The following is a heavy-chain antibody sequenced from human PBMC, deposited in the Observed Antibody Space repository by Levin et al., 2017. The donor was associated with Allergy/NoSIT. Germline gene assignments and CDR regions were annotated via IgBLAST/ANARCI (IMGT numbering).Heavy chain of an antibody. V-gene: IGHV3-23*01. CDR1: GFTFSSYA. J-gene: IGHJ3*02. CDR2: ISGSGGST. Sequence: PGGSLRLSCAASGFTFSSYAMSWVRQAPGKGLEWVSAISGSGGSTYYADSVKGRFTISRDNSKNTLYLQMNSLRAEDTAVYDCARTRGGITMVRGVTAFDIWGQGTMVTVSS. CDR3: ARTRGGITMVRGVTAFDI. D-gene: IGHD3-10*01.